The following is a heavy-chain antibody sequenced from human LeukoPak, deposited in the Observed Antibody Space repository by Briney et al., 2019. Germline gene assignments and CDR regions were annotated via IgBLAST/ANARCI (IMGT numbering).Heavy chain of an antibody. CDR1: GFTFSSYS. CDR2: ISSSSTI. Sequence: GGSLRLSCAASGFTFSSYSMNWVRQAPGKGLEWVSYISSSSTIYYADSVKGRFTISRDNAKNSLYLQMDSLGAEDTAMYYCARGTPSSSGWLYYGMDVWGQGTTVTVSS. V-gene: IGHV3-48*04. CDR3: ARGTPSSSGWLYYGMDV. J-gene: IGHJ6*02. D-gene: IGHD6-19*01.